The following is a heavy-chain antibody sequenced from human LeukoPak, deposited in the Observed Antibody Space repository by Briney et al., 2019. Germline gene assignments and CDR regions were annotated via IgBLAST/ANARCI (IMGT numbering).Heavy chain of an antibody. Sequence: GGSLRLSCTASGFTFGDYAMSWVRQAPGKGLEWVGFIRSKAYGGTTEYAASVKGRFTISRDDSKSIAYLQMNSLKTEDTAVYYCTRAVPAVYYYYYYMDVWGKGTTVTISS. J-gene: IGHJ6*03. V-gene: IGHV3-49*04. CDR3: TRAVPAVYYYYYYMDV. CDR2: IRSKAYGGTT. D-gene: IGHD2-2*01. CDR1: GFTFGDYA.